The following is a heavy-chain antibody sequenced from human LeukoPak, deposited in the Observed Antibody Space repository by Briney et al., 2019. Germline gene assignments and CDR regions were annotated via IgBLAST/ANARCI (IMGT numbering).Heavy chain of an antibody. D-gene: IGHD3-10*01. V-gene: IGHV3-7*01. CDR3: VRDRGWYHFDL. CDR2: TKEDATES. CDR1: GFTFSSYW. Sequence: GGSLRLSCAASGFTFSSYWMMRIRQAPGKGLEWVAHTKEDATESRSVDSVKGRFTISRDNTKNSLFLQLNSLRAEDTAVYYCVRDRGWYHFDLWGQGTLVTVSS. J-gene: IGHJ4*02.